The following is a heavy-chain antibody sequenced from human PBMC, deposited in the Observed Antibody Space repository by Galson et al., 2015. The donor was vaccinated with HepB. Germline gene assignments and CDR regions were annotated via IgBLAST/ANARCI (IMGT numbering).Heavy chain of an antibody. CDR2: LYSGGST. J-gene: IGHJ4*02. CDR3: ARGIPVAGSVYFDY. V-gene: IGHV3-53*01. CDR1: GFTVSNNY. D-gene: IGHD6-19*01. Sequence: SLRLSCAASGFTVSNNYMSWVRQAPGKGLEWVSLLYSGGSTYYADSVKGRFTISRDISKNTLYLQMNSLRADDTAVYYCARGIPVAGSVYFDYWGQGTLVTVSS.